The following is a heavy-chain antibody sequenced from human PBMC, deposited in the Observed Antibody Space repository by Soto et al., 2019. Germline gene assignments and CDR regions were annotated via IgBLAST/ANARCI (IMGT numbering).Heavy chain of an antibody. Sequence: SETLSLTCTVSGGSISSGTYYWGWIRQPPGKGLEWIGSISNSGRTYYNTSLKSRVTISVDTSKNQFSLKLGSVTAADTAVYYWARPTMMYVGVAFDIWDQGTMVTVSS. CDR2: ISNSGRT. D-gene: IGHD3-22*01. CDR1: GGSISSGTYY. V-gene: IGHV4-39*01. CDR3: ARPTMMYVGVAFDI. J-gene: IGHJ3*02.